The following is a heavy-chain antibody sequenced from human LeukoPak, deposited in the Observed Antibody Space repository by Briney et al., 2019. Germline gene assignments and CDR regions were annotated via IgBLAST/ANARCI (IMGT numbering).Heavy chain of an antibody. V-gene: IGHV4-34*01. Sequence: SETLSLTCAVYGGSFSGYYWSWIRQPPGKGLEWIGEINHSGSTNYNPSLKSRVTISVDTSKNQFPLKLSSVTAADTAVYYCARVAVVTATSYYYYGMDVWGQGTTVTVSS. CDR3: ARVAVVTATSYYYYGMDV. CDR2: INHSGST. D-gene: IGHD2-21*02. J-gene: IGHJ6*02. CDR1: GGSFSGYY.